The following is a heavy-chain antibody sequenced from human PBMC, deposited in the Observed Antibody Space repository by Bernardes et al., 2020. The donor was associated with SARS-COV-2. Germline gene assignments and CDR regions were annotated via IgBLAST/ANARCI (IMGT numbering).Heavy chain of an antibody. J-gene: IGHJ4*02. Sequence: SETLSLTCTVSGGSISDYYWSWIRQPAGKGLEWIGRIYSSGSTNYNPSLKSRVTMSADTSKNQFSLKLSSVTAADTAVYYCARGWASSWYYFDYWGQGTLVTVSS. CDR3: ARGWASSWYYFDY. D-gene: IGHD6-13*01. V-gene: IGHV4-4*07. CDR1: GGSISDYY. CDR2: IYSSGST.